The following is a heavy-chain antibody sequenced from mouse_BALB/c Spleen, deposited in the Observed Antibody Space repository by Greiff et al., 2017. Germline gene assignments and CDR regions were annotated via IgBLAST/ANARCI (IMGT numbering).Heavy chain of an antibody. Sequence: QVQLQQSGAELVRPGSSVKISCKASGYAFSSYWMNWVKQRPGQGLEWIGQIYPGDGDTNYNGKFKGKATLTADKSSSTAYMQLSSLTSEDSAVYFCARYSPEGVDDWGQGTTLTVSS. CDR1: GYAFSSYW. V-gene: IGHV1-80*01. J-gene: IGHJ2*01. CDR3: ARYSPEGVDD. CDR2: IYPGDGDT.